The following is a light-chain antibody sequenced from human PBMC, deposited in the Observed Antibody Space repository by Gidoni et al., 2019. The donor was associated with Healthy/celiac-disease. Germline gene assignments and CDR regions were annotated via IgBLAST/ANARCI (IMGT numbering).Light chain of an antibody. Sequence: DIVMTQSPDSLSVSLGERATIHCKSSQSVLYSSNNKNYLAWYQQKPGQPPKLLIYWASTREYGVPDRFSGSGSGTDFTLTISSLQAEDVAVYYCQQYYSTPSFGGXTKVEIK. V-gene: IGKV4-1*01. CDR3: QQYYSTPS. CDR2: WAS. J-gene: IGKJ4*01. CDR1: QSVLYSSNNKNY.